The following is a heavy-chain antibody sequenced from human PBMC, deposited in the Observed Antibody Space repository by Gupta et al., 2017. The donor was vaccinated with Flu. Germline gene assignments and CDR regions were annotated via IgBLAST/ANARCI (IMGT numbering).Heavy chain of an antibody. D-gene: IGHD3-10*01. CDR1: GFILDDHG. CDR3: VRMSSRSDYNGPGDY. J-gene: IGHJ4*02. CDR2: VNWNAGSI. V-gene: IGHV3-20*04. Sequence: EVQLAESGGGVARPGGSLRLCCETSGFILDDHGMVWVRQIPGKGLVWGSSVNWNAGSIHYADAVRGRFTIYRDNAKKAVFLQMNSLSDADMALYYCVRMSSRSDYNGPGDYWGQVIQVTVS.